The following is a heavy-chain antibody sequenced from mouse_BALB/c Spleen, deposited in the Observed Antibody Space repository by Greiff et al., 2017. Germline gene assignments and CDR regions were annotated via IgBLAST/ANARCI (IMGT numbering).Heavy chain of an antibody. V-gene: IGHV5-17*02. Sequence: EVQLVESGGGLVQPGGSRKLSCAASGFTFSSFGMHWVRQAPEKGLEWVAYISSGSSTIYYADTVKGRFTISRDNPKNTLFLQMTSLRSEDTAMYYCARGGAYGNWFAYWGQGTLVTVSA. CDR3: ARGGAYGNWFAY. CDR1: GFTFSSFG. CDR2: ISSGSSTI. J-gene: IGHJ3*01. D-gene: IGHD2-10*02.